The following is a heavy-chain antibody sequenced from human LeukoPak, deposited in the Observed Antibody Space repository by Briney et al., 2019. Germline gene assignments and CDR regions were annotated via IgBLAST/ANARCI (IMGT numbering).Heavy chain of an antibody. D-gene: IGHD3-16*01. V-gene: IGHV3-48*01. Sequence: PGGSLRLSCEGSGFSLSAYNMNWVRQAPGKGLESVSYISSSSATIFYADSVKGRFTISRDNAKNSLYLQMSCLRPEDTAVYYGGGGGGAFDIWGQGTMVTVSS. J-gene: IGHJ3*02. CDR3: GGGGGAFDI. CDR2: ISSSSATI. CDR1: GFSLSAYN.